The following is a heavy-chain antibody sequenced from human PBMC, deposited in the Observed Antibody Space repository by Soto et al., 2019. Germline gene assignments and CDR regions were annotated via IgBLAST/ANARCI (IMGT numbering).Heavy chain of an antibody. CDR1: GYTFTSYY. CDR2: INPSGGST. CDR3: ARGGITMVRGEYDAFDI. Sequence: ASVKVSCKASGYTFTSYYMHWVRQAPGQGLEWMGIINPSGGSTSYAQKFQGRVTMTRDTSTSTVYMELSSLRSEDTAVYYCARGGITMVRGEYDAFDIWGQGTMVTVSS. J-gene: IGHJ3*02. V-gene: IGHV1-46*01. D-gene: IGHD3-10*01.